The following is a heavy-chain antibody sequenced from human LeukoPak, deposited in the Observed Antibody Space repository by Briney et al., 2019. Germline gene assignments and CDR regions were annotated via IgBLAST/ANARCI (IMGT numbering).Heavy chain of an antibody. D-gene: IGHD6-13*01. CDR1: GGSISSYY. Sequence: PSETLSLTCTVSGGSISSYYWSWIRQPAGKGLEWIGRIYTSGSTNYNPSLKSRVTMSVDTSKNQFSLKLSSVTAADTAVYYCARDLIAAAGPALYYMDVWGKGTTVTVSS. CDR3: ARDLIAAAGPALYYMDV. V-gene: IGHV4-4*07. J-gene: IGHJ6*03. CDR2: IYTSGST.